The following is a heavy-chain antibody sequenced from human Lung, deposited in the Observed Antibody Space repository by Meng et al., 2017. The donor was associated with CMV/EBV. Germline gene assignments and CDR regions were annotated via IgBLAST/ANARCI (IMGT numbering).Heavy chain of an antibody. D-gene: IGHD2-2*01. CDR2: MNPNSGNT. Sequence: SVXVSXXASGYTFTTYDINRVRQATGQGLEWMGWMNPNSGNTGYAQKFQGRVTLTRVTSITTAYMELSSLTSDDTAVYYCARTRIEVEPDGRKIKYYNYGMDVWGQGTTVTVSS. J-gene: IGHJ6*02. CDR3: ARTRIEVEPDGRKIKYYNYGMDV. CDR1: GYTFTTYD. V-gene: IGHV1-8*01.